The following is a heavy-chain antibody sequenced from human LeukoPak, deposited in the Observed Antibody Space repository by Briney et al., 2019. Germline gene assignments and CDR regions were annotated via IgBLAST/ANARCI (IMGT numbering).Heavy chain of an antibody. V-gene: IGHV4-38-2*02. D-gene: IGHD2-2*01. CDR1: GYSISGYFL. CDR3: ARDPLWLTPDCNSIGCYVNWFDP. CDR2: IYRSGNT. Sequence: SETLSLTCAVSGYSISGYFLWGCIRQPPRKVLEWIGIIYRSGNTYYTPSLKSRITMAVDTSKTQFPLKLSSVTAADTAVYYCARDPLWLTPDCNSIGCYVNWFDPWGQGTLVTVSS. J-gene: IGHJ5*02.